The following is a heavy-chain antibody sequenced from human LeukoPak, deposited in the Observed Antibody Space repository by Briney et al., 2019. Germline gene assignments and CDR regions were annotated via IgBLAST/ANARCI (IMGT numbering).Heavy chain of an antibody. Sequence: GGSLRLSCAASGFTVSSNYMSWVRQAPGKGLEWVSVIYSGGSTYYADSVEGRFTISRDNSKNTLYLQMNSLRAEDTAVYYCARVARGSGYHEYLFDSWGQGTLVTVSS. CDR3: ARVARGSGYHEYLFDS. CDR2: IYSGGST. D-gene: IGHD5-12*01. V-gene: IGHV3-66*01. CDR1: GFTVSSNY. J-gene: IGHJ4*02.